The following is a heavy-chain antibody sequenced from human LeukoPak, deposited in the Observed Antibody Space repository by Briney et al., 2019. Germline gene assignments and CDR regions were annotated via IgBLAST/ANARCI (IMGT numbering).Heavy chain of an antibody. CDR1: GFTFNYYA. Sequence: GGSLRLSCAASGFTFNYYAMSWVRQAPGKGLEWVSAISGSGGSTYCADSVKGRFTISRDNSKNTLYLQMNSLRAEDTAVYYCAKDRRVPGIAVAGYDYWGQGTLVTVSS. V-gene: IGHV3-23*01. CDR3: AKDRRVPGIAVAGYDY. CDR2: ISGSGGST. D-gene: IGHD6-19*01. J-gene: IGHJ4*02.